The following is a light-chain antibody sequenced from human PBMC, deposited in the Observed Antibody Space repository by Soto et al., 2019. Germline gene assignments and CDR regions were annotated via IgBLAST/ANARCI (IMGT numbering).Light chain of an antibody. CDR3: CSYAGSSFYV. V-gene: IGLV2-23*01. CDR1: SSDVGSYNL. J-gene: IGLJ1*01. CDR2: EGS. Sequence: QSVLAQPASVSGSPGQSITISRTGTSSDVGSYNLVSWYQQHPGKAPKLTIYEGSKRPSGVSNRFSGSKSGNTASLTISGLQAEDEADYYCCSYAGSSFYVFGTGTKVTVL.